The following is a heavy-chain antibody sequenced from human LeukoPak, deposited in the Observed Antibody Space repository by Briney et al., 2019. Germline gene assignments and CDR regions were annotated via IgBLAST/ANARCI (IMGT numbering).Heavy chain of an antibody. CDR2: IYSGGNT. Sequence: GGSLRLSCAASGFDVSRNYMNWVRQAPGKGLEWVSAIYSGGNTYYADSVKGRFTISRDNSKNTLYLQMNSLRAEDTAVYYCAKDGDRYDSSEFDYWGQGTLVTVSS. D-gene: IGHD3-22*01. V-gene: IGHV3-53*01. CDR3: AKDGDRYDSSEFDY. J-gene: IGHJ4*02. CDR1: GFDVSRNY.